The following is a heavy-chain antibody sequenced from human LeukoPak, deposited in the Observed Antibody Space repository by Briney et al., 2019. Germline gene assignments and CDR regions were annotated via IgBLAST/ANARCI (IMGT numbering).Heavy chain of an antibody. V-gene: IGHV1-2*02. Sequence: GASVTVFCKASGYTFTGYYMHWVRQAPGQGLEWMGWINPNSGGTNYAQKFQGRVTMTRDTSISTAYMELSRLRSDDTAVYYCARSTFRVVVQGTLGYWGQGTLVTVSS. D-gene: IGHD3-10*01. J-gene: IGHJ4*02. CDR2: INPNSGGT. CDR1: GYTFTGYY. CDR3: ARSTFRVVVQGTLGY.